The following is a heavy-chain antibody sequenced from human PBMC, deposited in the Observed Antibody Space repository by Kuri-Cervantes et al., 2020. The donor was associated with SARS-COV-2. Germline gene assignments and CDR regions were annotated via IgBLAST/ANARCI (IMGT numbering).Heavy chain of an antibody. CDR3: AKDRVGVQDF. V-gene: IGHV3-30*18. D-gene: IGHD2-21*01. Sequence: GESLKISCAASGFNFSRTDMHWVRQAPGKGLEWVALISHDGKNKKCIASGKGRFTISRDNSQNILYLHMKSLRSEDTAMYYCAKDRVGVQDFWGQGTLVTVSS. CDR2: ISHDGKNK. J-gene: IGHJ4*02. CDR1: GFNFSRTD.